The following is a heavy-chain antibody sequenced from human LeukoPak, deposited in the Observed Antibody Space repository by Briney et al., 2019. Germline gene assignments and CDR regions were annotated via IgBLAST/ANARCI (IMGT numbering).Heavy chain of an antibody. J-gene: IGHJ4*02. D-gene: IGHD3-3*01. CDR2: ISGSGYTT. V-gene: IGHV3-23*01. CDR1: GFTFSNFA. CDR3: ARAGRAFGVVNPFDY. Sequence: GGSLRLSCAASGFTFSNFALTWVRQAPGKGLEWVSSISGSGYTTHYADSVKGRFTISRDNSKNALFLQVNSLRAEDTAVYYCARAGRAFGVVNPFDYWGQGTLVTVSS.